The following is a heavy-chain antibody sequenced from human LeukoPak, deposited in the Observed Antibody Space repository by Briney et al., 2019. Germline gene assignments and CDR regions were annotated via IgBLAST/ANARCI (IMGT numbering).Heavy chain of an antibody. D-gene: IGHD1-1*01. Sequence: GGSLRLSCTASELTLGSYCVSWVRQTPAKGLEWMANIRQDGNIKYYVDSVRGRFSISRDNAKNSLYLQMNNLRVDDTALYYCAREIVGYDAFDIWGQGTMVTVSS. CDR1: ELTLGSYC. J-gene: IGHJ3*02. CDR3: AREIVGYDAFDI. V-gene: IGHV3-7*01. CDR2: IRQDGNIK.